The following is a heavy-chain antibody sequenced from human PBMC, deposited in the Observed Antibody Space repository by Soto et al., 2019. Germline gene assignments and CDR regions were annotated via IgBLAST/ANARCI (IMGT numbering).Heavy chain of an antibody. CDR3: ARGHLGIEDY. V-gene: IGHV4-4*02. CDR2: IYHSGGT. Sequence: SETLSLTCAVSGGSISSSNWWSWVRQPPGKGLEWIGEIYHSGGTNYNPSLKSHVTISVDKSRNRFSLKLSSVTAADTAVYYCARGHLGIEDYWGQGSLVTVSS. J-gene: IGHJ4*02. CDR1: GGSISSSNW. D-gene: IGHD7-27*01.